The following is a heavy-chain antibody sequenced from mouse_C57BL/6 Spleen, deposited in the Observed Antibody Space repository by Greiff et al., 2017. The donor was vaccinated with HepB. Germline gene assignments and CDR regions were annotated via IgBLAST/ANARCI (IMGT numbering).Heavy chain of an antibody. Sequence: EVQLVESEGGLVQPGSSMKLSCTASGFTFSDYYMAWVRQVPEKGLEWVANINYDGSSTYYLDSLKSRFIISRDNAKNILYLQMSSLKSEDTATYYCARDGNYYGSSYEAMDYWGQGTSVTVSS. D-gene: IGHD1-1*01. J-gene: IGHJ4*01. V-gene: IGHV5-16*01. CDR1: GFTFSDYY. CDR3: ARDGNYYGSSYEAMDY. CDR2: INYDGSST.